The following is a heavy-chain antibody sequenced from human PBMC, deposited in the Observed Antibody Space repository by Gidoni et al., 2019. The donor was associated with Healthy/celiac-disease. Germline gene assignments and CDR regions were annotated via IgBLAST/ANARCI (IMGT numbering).Heavy chain of an antibody. CDR3: ARDGESSHWLVSQPTYYGMDV. D-gene: IGHD3-9*01. J-gene: IGHJ6*02. V-gene: IGHV3-48*02. CDR2: ISSSSSTI. Sequence: EVQLVESGGGLVQPGGSLRLSCAASGFTFSSYSMTWVRQAPGKGLEWVSYISSSSSTIYYADSVKGRFTISRDNAKNSLYLQMNSLRDEDTAVYYCARDGESSHWLVSQPTYYGMDVWGQGTTVTVSS. CDR1: GFTFSSYS.